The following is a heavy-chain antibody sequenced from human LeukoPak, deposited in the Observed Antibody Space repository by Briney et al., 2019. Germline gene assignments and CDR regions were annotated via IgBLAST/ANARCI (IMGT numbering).Heavy chain of an antibody. V-gene: IGHV3-48*03. CDR2: ISSSGSTI. Sequence: QPGGSLRLSCAASGFTFSSYEMNWVRQAPGKGLEWVSYISSSGSTIYYADSVKGRFTISRDNAKNSLYLQMNSLRAEDTAVYYCARVPRGDWFDPWGQGTLVTVSS. CDR1: GFTFSSYE. J-gene: IGHJ5*02. CDR3: ARVPRGDWFDP.